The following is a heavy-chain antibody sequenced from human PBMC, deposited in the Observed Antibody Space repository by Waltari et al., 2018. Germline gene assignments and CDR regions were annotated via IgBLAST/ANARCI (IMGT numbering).Heavy chain of an antibody. Sequence: EVQLVESGGGLVKPGGSLRLSCAASGVTFGTDSMNWVRQATGKGLDGVSSISSGGHYIYYADSVKGRFTTSRDNAKNSLYLQMNSLGAEDTAVYYCAGTPVEDHLPNWFDPWGQGTLVTVSS. CDR1: GVTFGTDS. CDR3: AGTPVEDHLPNWFDP. V-gene: IGHV3-21*01. CDR2: ISSGGHYI. J-gene: IGHJ5*02.